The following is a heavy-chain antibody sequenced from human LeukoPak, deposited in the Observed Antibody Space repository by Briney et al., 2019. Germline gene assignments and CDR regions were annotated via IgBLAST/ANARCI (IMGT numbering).Heavy chain of an antibody. CDR3: AKGPNIVSTTFFDY. D-gene: IGHD5/OR15-5a*01. V-gene: IGHV3-23*01. CDR1: GFTFSSYA. J-gene: IGHJ4*02. CDR2: ISGSGGST. Sequence: GGSLRLSCAASGFTFSSYAMSWVRQAPGKGLEWVSAISGSGGSTYYADSVKGRFTISRDNSKNTLYLQMNSLRAEDTAVYFCAKGPNIVSTTFFDYWGQGTLVTVSS.